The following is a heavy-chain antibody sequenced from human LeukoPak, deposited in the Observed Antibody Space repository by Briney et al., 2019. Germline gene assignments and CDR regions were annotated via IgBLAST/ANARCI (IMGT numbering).Heavy chain of an antibody. D-gene: IGHD3-3*01. CDR1: GGSISSYY. CDR3: AIGPYDFWSGRRNGLQH. J-gene: IGHJ1*01. V-gene: IGHV4-59*01. Sequence: SETLSLTCTVSGGSISSYYWSWIRQPPGKGLEWIGYIYYSGSTNYNPSLKSRVTISVDTSKNQFSLKLSSVTAADTAVYYCAIGPYDFWSGRRNGLQHWGQGTLVTVSS. CDR2: IYYSGST.